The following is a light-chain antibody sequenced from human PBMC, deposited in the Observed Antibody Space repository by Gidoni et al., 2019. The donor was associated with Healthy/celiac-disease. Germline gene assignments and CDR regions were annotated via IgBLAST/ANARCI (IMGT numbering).Light chain of an antibody. Sequence: QSVLTQPPSVSGAPGQRVTISCTGSSSNIGAGYDVHWYQQPPGTAPKLLIYGNSNRPSGVPDRFSGSKSGTSASLAITGLQAEDEADYYCQSYDSGLSGSKIFGGGTKLTVL. CDR1: SSNIGAGYD. CDR3: QSYDSGLSGSKI. V-gene: IGLV1-40*01. J-gene: IGLJ2*01. CDR2: GNS.